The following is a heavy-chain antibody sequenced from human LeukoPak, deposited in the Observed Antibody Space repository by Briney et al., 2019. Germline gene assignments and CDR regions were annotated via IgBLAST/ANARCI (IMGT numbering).Heavy chain of an antibody. J-gene: IGHJ4*02. CDR3: ARAGGRTPYSSAPLYYFDY. D-gene: IGHD6-25*01. Sequence: SVKVSCKASGGTFSSYAISWVRQAPGQGLEWMGGIIPIFGTANYAQKFQGRGTITTDESTSTAYMELSSLRSEDTAVYYCARAGGRTPYSSAPLYYFDYWGQGTLVTVSS. V-gene: IGHV1-69*05. CDR1: GGTFSSYA. CDR2: IIPIFGTA.